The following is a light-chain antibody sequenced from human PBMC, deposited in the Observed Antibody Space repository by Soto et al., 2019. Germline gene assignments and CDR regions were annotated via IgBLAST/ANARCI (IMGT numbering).Light chain of an antibody. Sequence: QSVLTQPASLSGSPPQSIAISCTGVRTDIADPYDYVSWYQQHPGQAPQLIIYDVSNLPSGVSDRFSGSKCGNTASLTICGLQDEDEAAYDCILYTGRTLFYVFGTGNKVNLL. CDR1: RTDIADPYDY. CDR3: ILYTGRTLFYV. J-gene: IGLJ1*01. V-gene: IGLV2-14*03. CDR2: DVS.